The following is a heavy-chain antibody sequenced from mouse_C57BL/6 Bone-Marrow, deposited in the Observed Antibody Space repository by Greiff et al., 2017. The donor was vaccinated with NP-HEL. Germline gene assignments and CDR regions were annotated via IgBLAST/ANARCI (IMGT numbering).Heavy chain of an antibody. J-gene: IGHJ4*01. CDR3: ARRGGSSGYYAMDY. Sequence: QVQLQQSGAELARPGASVKLSCKASGYTFTSYGISWVKQRTGQGLEWIGEIYPRSGNTYYNEKFKGKATLTADKSSSTAYMELRSLTSEDSAVYFCARRGGSSGYYAMDYWGQGTSVTVSS. CDR2: IYPRSGNT. CDR1: GYTFTSYG. V-gene: IGHV1-81*01. D-gene: IGHD3-2*02.